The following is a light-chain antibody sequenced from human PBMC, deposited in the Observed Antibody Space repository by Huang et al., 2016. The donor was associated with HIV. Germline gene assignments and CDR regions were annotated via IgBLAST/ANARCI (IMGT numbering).Light chain of an antibody. J-gene: IGKJ2*01. V-gene: IGKV2-28*01. CDR3: MQSLQTPPT. CDR2: LGS. Sequence: DIVMTQSPLSLPVTPGEPASIACRLSQSLLHSNGYNYLDWYLHKPGQSPQLLIYLGSSRSAGVPARCSGSGSGTGVTLKISRVEADDFGIYYCMQSLQTPPTFGQGTKLEI. CDR1: QSLLHSNGYNY.